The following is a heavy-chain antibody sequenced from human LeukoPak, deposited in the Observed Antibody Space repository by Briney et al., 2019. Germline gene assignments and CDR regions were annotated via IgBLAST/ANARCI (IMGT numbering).Heavy chain of an antibody. CDR2: ISAYNGNT. D-gene: IGHD4-17*01. CDR3: ARVTPTDYDFDY. CDR1: GYTFTSYG. J-gene: IGHJ4*02. Sequence: ASVKVSCKASGYTFTSYGISWVRQAPGQGLEWMGWISAYNGNTDYAQKLQGRVTMTTDTSTSTAYMELRSLRSDDTAVYYCARVTPTDYDFDYWGQGTLVTVSS. V-gene: IGHV1-18*01.